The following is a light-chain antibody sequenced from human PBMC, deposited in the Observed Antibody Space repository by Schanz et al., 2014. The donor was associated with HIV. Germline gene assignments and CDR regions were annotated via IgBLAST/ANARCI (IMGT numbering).Light chain of an antibody. J-gene: IGKJ4*01. CDR3: QQANSFPPT. Sequence: DIQMTQSPSSVSASVGDRVTITCRASQGLSSWLAWYQQRPGKAPKLLIYSASTLQSGVPSRFSGSGSRTDFTLTISSLQPEDIATYYCQQANSFPPTFGGGTKVEIK. V-gene: IGKV1-12*01. CDR1: QGLSSW. CDR2: SAS.